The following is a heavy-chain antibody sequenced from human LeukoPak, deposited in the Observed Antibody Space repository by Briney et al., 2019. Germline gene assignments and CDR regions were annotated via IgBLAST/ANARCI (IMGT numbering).Heavy chain of an antibody. CDR1: GGSFSGYY. Sequence: SETLSLTCAVYGGSFSGYYWSWIRQPPGKGLEWIGEINHSGSTNYNPSLKSRVTISVDTSKNQFSLKLSSVTAADTAVYYCARNAGRQWLGNWGQGTLVTVSS. V-gene: IGHV4-34*01. CDR3: ARNAGRQWLGN. J-gene: IGHJ4*02. D-gene: IGHD6-19*01. CDR2: INHSGST.